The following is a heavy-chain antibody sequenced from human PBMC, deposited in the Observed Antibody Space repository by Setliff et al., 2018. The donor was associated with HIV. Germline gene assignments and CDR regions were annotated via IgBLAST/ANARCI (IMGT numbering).Heavy chain of an antibody. D-gene: IGHD1-26*01. CDR3: ARLALGPIHYYYYGMDV. CDR2: VSSSGTTK. CDR1: GGSFSGYY. Sequence: LSLTCAVYGGSFSGYYWSWIRQAPGKGLEWVSYVSSSGTTKWYADSVTGRFTIPSDNAKNTLYLQMSSLGAEATAVYFCARLALGPIHYYYYGMDVWGQGTTVTVSS. V-gene: IGHV3-11*04. J-gene: IGHJ6*02.